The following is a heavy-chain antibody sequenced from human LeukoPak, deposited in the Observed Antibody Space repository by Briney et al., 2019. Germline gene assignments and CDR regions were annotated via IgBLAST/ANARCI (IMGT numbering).Heavy chain of an antibody. CDR1: GFTVSSNY. D-gene: IGHD4-17*01. CDR3: ASYDYGDGGPQEEDY. Sequence: PGGSLRLSCAASGFTVSSNYMSWVRQAPGKGLEWVAVISYDGSSKYYADSVKGRFTISRDNSKNTLYLQMNGLRAEDTAVYYCASYDYGDGGPQEEDYWGQGTLVTVSS. J-gene: IGHJ4*02. V-gene: IGHV3-30-3*01. CDR2: ISYDGSSK.